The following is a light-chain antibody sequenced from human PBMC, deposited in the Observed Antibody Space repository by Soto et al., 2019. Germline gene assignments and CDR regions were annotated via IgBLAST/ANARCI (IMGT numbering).Light chain of an antibody. CDR1: SSDVGGYYY. V-gene: IGLV2-11*01. Sequence: QSALTQPRSVSGSPGQSVTISCTGTSSDVGGYYYVSWYQQHPGKAPKLMIYDVSKRPSGVPDRFSASKSGTSASLAISGLRAEDEADYFCAAWGDRLNTWVFGGGTKLTVL. CDR3: AAWGDRLNTWV. J-gene: IGLJ3*02. CDR2: DVS.